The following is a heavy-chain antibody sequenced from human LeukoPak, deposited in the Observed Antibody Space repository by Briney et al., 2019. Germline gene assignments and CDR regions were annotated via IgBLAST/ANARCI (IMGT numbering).Heavy chain of an antibody. D-gene: IGHD3-10*01. CDR2: INPNSGGT. CDR1: GYTFTGYY. J-gene: IGHJ5*02. V-gene: IGHV1-2*02. CDR3: ARDRITMVRGATNWFDP. Sequence: GASVKVSCKASGYTFTGYYMHWVRQAPGQGLEWMGWINPNSGGTNYAQKFQGRVTMTRDTSISTAYMELSRLRSDDTAVYYCARDRITMVRGATNWFDPWGQGTLVIVSS.